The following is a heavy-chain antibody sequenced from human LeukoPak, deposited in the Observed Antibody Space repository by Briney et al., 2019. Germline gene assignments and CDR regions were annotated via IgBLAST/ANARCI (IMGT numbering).Heavy chain of an antibody. D-gene: IGHD1-20*01. V-gene: IGHV3-23*01. CDR2: ISGSGGST. CDR3: AKDHTVSITYYFDY. Sequence: QSGGSLRLSCAASGFTFSYYAMSWVRQAPGKGLEWVSAISGSGGSTYYADSVKGRFTISRDNSKNTLCLQMNSLRAEDTAVYYCAKDHTVSITYYFDYWGQGTLVTVSS. CDR1: GFTFSYYA. J-gene: IGHJ4*02.